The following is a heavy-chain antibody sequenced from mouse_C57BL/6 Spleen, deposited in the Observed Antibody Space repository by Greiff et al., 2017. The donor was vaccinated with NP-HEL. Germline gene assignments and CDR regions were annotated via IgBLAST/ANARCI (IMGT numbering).Heavy chain of an antibody. V-gene: IGHV14-2*01. CDR2: IDPEDGET. D-gene: IGHD3-1*01. CDR1: GFNIKVYY. Sequence: EVQLKQPGAELVKPGASVKLSCTASGFNIKVYYMHWVKQRTEQGLEWIGRIDPEDGETKYAPKFQGKATITADTSSNTAYLQLSSLTSEDTAVYYFAYSSGFAYWGQGTLVTVSA. J-gene: IGHJ3*01. CDR3: AYSSGFAY.